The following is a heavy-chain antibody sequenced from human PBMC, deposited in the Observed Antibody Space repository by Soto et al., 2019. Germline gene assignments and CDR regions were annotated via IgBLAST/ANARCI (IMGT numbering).Heavy chain of an antibody. Sequence: SETLSLTCTVSGGSINNYFWGWVRQPPGKGLEWIGYIYYSGSTNHNPSLKSRVTISVDTSRNQFSLKLSSVTAADTAVYYCARGYRGGGYGSGSYSLFFTYCCYYMDVWGKGTTVTVSS. D-gene: IGHD3-10*01. CDR2: IYYSGST. CDR1: GGSINNYF. J-gene: IGHJ6*03. CDR3: ARGYRGGGYGSGSYSLFFTYCCYYMDV. V-gene: IGHV4-59*12.